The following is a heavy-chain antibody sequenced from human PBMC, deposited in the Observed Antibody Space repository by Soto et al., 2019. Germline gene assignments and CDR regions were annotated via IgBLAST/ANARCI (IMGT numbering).Heavy chain of an antibody. CDR2: IYYRGTT. CDR1: GGCISSYY. V-gene: IGHV4-59*01. J-gene: IGHJ5*01. D-gene: IGHD2-15*01. CDR3: PKVENGEGGNPLRS. Sequence: SXTLSLTCTVSGGCISSYYWSWIRQPPVNGLGWMGYIYYRGTTTYNPPLKSRVTISVDTSKNQFSLKLSSVTAADTPVYYCPKVENGEGGNPLRSWG.